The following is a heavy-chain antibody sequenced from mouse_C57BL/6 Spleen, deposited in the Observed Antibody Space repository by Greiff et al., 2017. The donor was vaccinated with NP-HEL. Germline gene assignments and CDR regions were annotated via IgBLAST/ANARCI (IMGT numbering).Heavy chain of an antibody. J-gene: IGHJ3*01. CDR1: GFSFNTYA. Sequence: EVKVEESGGGLVQPKGSLKLSCAASGFSFNTYAMNWVRQAPGKGLEWVARIRSKSNNYATYYADSVKDRFTISRDDSESMLYLQMNNLKTEDTAMYYCVLDSSGDNFYAYRGQGTLVTVSA. CDR3: VLDSSGDNFYAY. V-gene: IGHV10-1*01. CDR2: IRSKSNNYAT. D-gene: IGHD3-2*02.